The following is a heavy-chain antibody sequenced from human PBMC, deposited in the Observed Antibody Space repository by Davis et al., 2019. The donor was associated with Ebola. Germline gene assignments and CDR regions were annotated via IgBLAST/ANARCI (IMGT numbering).Heavy chain of an antibody. D-gene: IGHD3-22*01. V-gene: IGHV3-7*03. CDR3: ASEDSSGYYPWAY. CDR1: GFTFSSYW. CDR2: IKQGGSEK. J-gene: IGHJ4*02. Sequence: GESLKISCAASGFTFSSYWMSWVRQAPGKGLEWVANIKQGGSEKYYVDSVKGRFTISRDNAKNSLYLQMNSLRAEDTAVYYCASEDSSGYYPWAYWGQGTLVTVSS.